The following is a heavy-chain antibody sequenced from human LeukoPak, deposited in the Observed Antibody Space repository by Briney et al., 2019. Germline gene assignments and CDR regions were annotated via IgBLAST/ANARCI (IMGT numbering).Heavy chain of an antibody. CDR3: ARGYPGRYVDY. V-gene: IGHV4-34*01. Sequence: SETLSLTCAVYGGSFSGYYWSWIRQPPGKGLEWIGEINHSGSTNYNPSLKSRVTISVDTSKNQFSLKLSSVTAADTAVYYCARGYPGRYVDYWGRGTLVTVSS. CDR1: GGSFSGYY. J-gene: IGHJ4*02. D-gene: IGHD3-16*01. CDR2: INHSGST.